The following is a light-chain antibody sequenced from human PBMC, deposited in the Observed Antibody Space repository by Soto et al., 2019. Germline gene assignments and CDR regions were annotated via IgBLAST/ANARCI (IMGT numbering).Light chain of an antibody. V-gene: IGKV3-20*01. J-gene: IGKJ1*01. CDR2: GAS. CDR3: QQYGSPPWT. Sequence: EIVLTQSPGTLSLSPGARATLSCRASQSVSSSYLAWYQQKPGQAPRLLIYGASSRATGIPDRFSGSGSGTDFTLTISRLEPEDFAVYYCQQYGSPPWTFGQGTKVDIK. CDR1: QSVSSSY.